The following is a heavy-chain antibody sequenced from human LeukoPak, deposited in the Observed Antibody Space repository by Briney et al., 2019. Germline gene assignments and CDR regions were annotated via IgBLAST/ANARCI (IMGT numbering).Heavy chain of an antibody. V-gene: IGHV4-39*07. J-gene: IGHJ4*02. CDR1: GDSISSSRYY. CDR2: IFYSGST. D-gene: IGHD6-19*01. CDR3: ARHGSGWYADFDY. Sequence: SETLSLTCTVSGDSISSSRYYWGWIRQPPGKGLEWIGSIFYSGSTYYSPSLKSRVTISVDTSKNQFSLKLSSGTAADTAVYYCARHGSGWYADFDYWGQGTLVTVSS.